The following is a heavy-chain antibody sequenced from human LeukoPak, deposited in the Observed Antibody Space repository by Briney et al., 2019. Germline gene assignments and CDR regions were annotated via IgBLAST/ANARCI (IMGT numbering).Heavy chain of an antibody. CDR1: GFTFSSYA. CDR3: ARDEEDYYDSSGYSYYFDY. D-gene: IGHD3-22*01. J-gene: IGHJ4*02. V-gene: IGHV3-30-3*01. Sequence: GGSLRLSCAASGFTFSSYAMHWVRQAPGKGLEWVAVISYDGSNKYYADSEKGRFTISRDNSKNTLYLQMNSLRAEDTAVYYCARDEEDYYDSSGYSYYFDYWGQGTLVTVSS. CDR2: ISYDGSNK.